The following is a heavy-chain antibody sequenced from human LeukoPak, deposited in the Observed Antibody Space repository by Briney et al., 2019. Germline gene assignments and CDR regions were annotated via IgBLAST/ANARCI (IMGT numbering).Heavy chain of an antibody. D-gene: IGHD3-22*01. CDR2: ISYDGSNK. CDR3: AKHGYSSGYYFDY. J-gene: IGHJ4*02. V-gene: IGHV3-30*18. Sequence: GGSLRLSCAASGFTFSSYGMHWVRQAPGKGLEWVAVISYDGSNKYYADSVKGRFTISRDNSKNTLYLQMNSLRAEDTAVYYCAKHGYSSGYYFDYWGQGTLVTVSS. CDR1: GFTFSSYG.